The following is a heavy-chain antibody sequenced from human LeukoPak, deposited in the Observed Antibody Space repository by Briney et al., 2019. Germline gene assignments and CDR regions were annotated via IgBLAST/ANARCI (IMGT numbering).Heavy chain of an antibody. CDR3: ARALREYSSSSFSDF. J-gene: IGHJ4*02. CDR2: ISPYSGST. V-gene: IGHV1-18*01. CDR1: GYTFRSYG. Sequence: ASVKVSCKASGYTFRSYGISWVRQAPGQGLEWMGWISPYSGSTNYPQKFQGRVTVTTDTSTSTAYMELRSLRSDDTAVYFCARALREYSSSSFSDFWGQGTLVTVSS. D-gene: IGHD6-6*01.